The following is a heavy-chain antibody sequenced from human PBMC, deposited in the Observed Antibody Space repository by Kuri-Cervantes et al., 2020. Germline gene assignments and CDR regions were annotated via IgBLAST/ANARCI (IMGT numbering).Heavy chain of an antibody. Sequence: SLKISCAAAGFIFDDYAMHWVRQAPGKGLEWVSGISWNSGSIGYADSVKGRFTISRDNAKNSLYLQMNSLRAEDTAVYYCATHEYGDYPYYYYGMDVWGQGTTVTVSS. J-gene: IGHJ6*02. CDR1: GFIFDDYA. V-gene: IGHV3-9*01. CDR3: ATHEYGDYPYYYYGMDV. CDR2: ISWNSGSI. D-gene: IGHD4-17*01.